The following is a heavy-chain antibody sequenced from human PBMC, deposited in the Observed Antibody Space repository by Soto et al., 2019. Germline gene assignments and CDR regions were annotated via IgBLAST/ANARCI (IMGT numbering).Heavy chain of an antibody. Sequence: QVQLVQSGAEVKKPGASVKVSCKASGYTFTGYYMHWVRQAPGQGLEWIGWINPNSGDTSHAQKFRGRVTMTRETSITTAYMELSRLRSKDTAVFYCARGQCTSTSCYGSDYYYGLDVWGQGTTVTDSS. CDR2: INPNSGDT. V-gene: IGHV1-2*02. J-gene: IGHJ6*02. D-gene: IGHD2-2*01. CDR1: GYTFTGYY. CDR3: ARGQCTSTSCYGSDYYYGLDV.